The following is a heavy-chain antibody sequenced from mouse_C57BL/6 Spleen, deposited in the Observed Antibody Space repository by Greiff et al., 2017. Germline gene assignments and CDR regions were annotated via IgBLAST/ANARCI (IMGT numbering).Heavy chain of an antibody. CDR1: GYSITSGYY. D-gene: IGHD2-2*01. J-gene: IGHJ3*01. V-gene: IGHV3-6*01. Sequence: EVKLQESGPGLVKPSQSLSLTCSVTGYSITSGYYWNWIRQFPGNKLEWMGYISYDGSNNYNPSLKNRISNTRDTSKKQFFLELNYVTTAYTATYYCAIARGYECAYWGQGTLVTVSA. CDR2: ISYDGSN. CDR3: AIARGYECAY.